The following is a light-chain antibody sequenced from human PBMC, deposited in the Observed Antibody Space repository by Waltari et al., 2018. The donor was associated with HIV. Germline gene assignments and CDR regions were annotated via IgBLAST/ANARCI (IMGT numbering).Light chain of an antibody. Sequence: QSVLTQPPSVSGAPGQRVTISRPWSSSNNGAGYDVNSYQQLPGTAPKLLIYGNSNRPSGVPDRFSGSKSGTSASLAITGLQAEDEADYYCQSYDSSLSGWVFGGGTKLTVL. V-gene: IGLV1-40*01. CDR2: GNS. CDR3: QSYDSSLSGWV. CDR1: SSNNGAGYD. J-gene: IGLJ3*02.